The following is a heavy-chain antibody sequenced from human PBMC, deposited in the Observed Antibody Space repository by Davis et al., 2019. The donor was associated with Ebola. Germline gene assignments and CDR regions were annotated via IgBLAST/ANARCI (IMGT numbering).Heavy chain of an antibody. CDR3: AREMGVGLRFLEWLSWVDY. CDR2: ISAYNGNT. V-gene: IGHV1-18*04. D-gene: IGHD3-3*01. CDR1: GYTFTSYG. Sequence: ASVKVSCKASGYTFTSYGISWVRQAPGQGLEWMGWISAYNGNTNYAQKLQGRVTMTTDTSTSTAYMELRSLRSDDTAVYYCAREMGVGLRFLEWLSWVDYWGQGTLVTVSS. J-gene: IGHJ4*02.